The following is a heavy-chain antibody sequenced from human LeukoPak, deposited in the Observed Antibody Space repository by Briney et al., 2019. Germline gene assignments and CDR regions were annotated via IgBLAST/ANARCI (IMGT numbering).Heavy chain of an antibody. D-gene: IGHD6-13*01. J-gene: IGHJ3*02. V-gene: IGHV1-69*13. CDR3: ARDAAAAGTDDAFDI. CDR1: VGTFTRYA. CDR2: IRHIFGTA. Sequence: APVKGSCKTPVGTFTRYAISWVRQAPGQGGVWMGGIRHIFGTAIYAQTFQGRVTITADESTSTAYMELSSLRSEDTAVYYCARDAAAAGTDDAFDIWGQGTMVAVSS.